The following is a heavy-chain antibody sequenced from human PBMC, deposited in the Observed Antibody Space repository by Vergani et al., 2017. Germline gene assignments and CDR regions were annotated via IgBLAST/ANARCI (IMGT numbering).Heavy chain of an antibody. CDR3: ARDSEVNNWNYYFDY. D-gene: IGHD1-7*01. CDR2: ISSSSSYI. V-gene: IGHV3-21*01. J-gene: IGHJ4*02. CDR1: GFTFSSYS. Sequence: EVQLVESGGGLVKPGGSLRLSCAASGFTFSSYSMNWVRQAPGKGLEWVSSISSSSSYIYYADSVKGRFTISRDNAKNSLYLQMNSLGAEDTAVYYCARDSEVNNWNYYFDYWGQGTLVTVSS.